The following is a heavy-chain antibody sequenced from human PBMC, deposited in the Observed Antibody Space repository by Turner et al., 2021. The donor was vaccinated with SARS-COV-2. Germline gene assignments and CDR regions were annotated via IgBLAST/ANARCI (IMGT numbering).Heavy chain of an antibody. Sequence: QLVESGGGLFQPVRSLRLSCAVSVFTFSSYGMHWVRQAPGKGLEWVAVTSYDGSNKYYADSVKGRFTISRDNSKNTLYLQMNSLRAEDTAVYYCAKQQGLYSNPMYYFDYWGQGTLVTVSS. J-gene: IGHJ4*02. V-gene: IGHV3-30*18. D-gene: IGHD4-4*01. CDR3: AKQQGLYSNPMYYFDY. CDR2: TSYDGSNK. CDR1: VFTFSSYG.